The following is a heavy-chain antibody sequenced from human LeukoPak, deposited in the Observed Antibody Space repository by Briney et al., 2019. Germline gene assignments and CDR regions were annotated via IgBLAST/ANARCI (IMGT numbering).Heavy chain of an antibody. D-gene: IGHD3-3*01. CDR1: GFTFSDYY. V-gene: IGHV3-11*04. CDR3: ARNRYYDFWSGYYETPNWFDP. Sequence: GGSLRLSCAASGFTFSDYYMSWIRQAPGKGLEWVSYISSSGSTIYYADSVKGRFTISRDNAKNSLYLQMNSLRDEDTAVYYCARNRYYDFWSGYYETPNWFDPWGQGTLVTVSS. J-gene: IGHJ5*02. CDR2: ISSSGSTI.